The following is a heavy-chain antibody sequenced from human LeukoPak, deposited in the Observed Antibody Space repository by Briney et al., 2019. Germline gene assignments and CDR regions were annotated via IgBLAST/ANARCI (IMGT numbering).Heavy chain of an antibody. J-gene: IGHJ4*02. D-gene: IGHD2-15*01. CDR3: AREGGIVVVVAAPAQFDY. CDR1: GGSISSSSYY. Sequence: SETLSLTCTVSGGSISSSSYYWGWIRQPPGKGLEWIGEINHSGSTYYNPSLKSRVTISVDTSKNQFSLKLSSVTAADTAVYYCAREGGIVVVVAAPAQFDYWGQGTLATVSS. CDR2: INHSGST. V-gene: IGHV4-39*07.